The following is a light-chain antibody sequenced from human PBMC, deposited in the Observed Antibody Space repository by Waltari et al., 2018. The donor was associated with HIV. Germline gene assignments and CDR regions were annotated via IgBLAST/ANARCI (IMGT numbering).Light chain of an antibody. Sequence: QSVLTQPPSVSAAPGQKVTLSCSGSTPNIWNNYVAWYQQLPGTAPKLLIYDNNKRPSGIPDRFSGSKSGTSATLGITGLQTGDEADYYCGTWDSSLSAVVFGGGTKLTVL. V-gene: IGLV1-51*01. CDR3: GTWDSSLSAVV. CDR1: TPNIWNNY. CDR2: DNN. J-gene: IGLJ2*01.